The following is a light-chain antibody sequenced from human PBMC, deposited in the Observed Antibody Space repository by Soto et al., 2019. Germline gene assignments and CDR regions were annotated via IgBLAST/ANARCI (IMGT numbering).Light chain of an antibody. CDR2: AAS. Sequence: DIQMTQSPSTLSAFVGDRVTITCRASQSIGRWLAWYQQKPGKAPKLLIYAASSLQSGVPSRFSGSGSGTDFTLTISSLQPEDFATYYCQQSYSTPPITFGQGTRLRL. V-gene: IGKV1-39*01. CDR1: QSIGRW. CDR3: QQSYSTPPIT. J-gene: IGKJ5*01.